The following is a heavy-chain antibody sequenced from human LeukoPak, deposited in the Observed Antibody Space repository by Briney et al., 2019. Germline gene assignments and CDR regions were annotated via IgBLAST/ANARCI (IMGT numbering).Heavy chain of an antibody. CDR2: INPNSGGT. CDR3: ARDLRHEVFDY. CDR1: GYTFTGYY. V-gene: IGHV1-2*02. J-gene: IGHJ4*02. Sequence: ASVTVSCKASGYTFTGYYMHWVRQAPGQGREWMGWINPNSGGTNYAQKFQGRVTTTRDTSISTAYMELSRLRSDDTAVYYCARDLRHEVFDYWGQGTLVTVSS.